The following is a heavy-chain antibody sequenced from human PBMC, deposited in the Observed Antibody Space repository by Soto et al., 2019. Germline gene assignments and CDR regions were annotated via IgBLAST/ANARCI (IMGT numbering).Heavy chain of an antibody. CDR1: GFTFSSYA. J-gene: IGHJ6*02. D-gene: IGHD6-13*01. CDR2: ISYDGSNK. V-gene: IGHV3-30-3*01. Sequence: GGSLRLSCAASGFTFSSYAMHWVRQAPGKGLEWVAVISYDGSNKYYADSVKGRFTISRDNSKNTLYLQMNSLRAEDTAVYYCARGAAAADTFYYYYNGMDVWGQGTTVTVSS. CDR3: ARGAAAADTFYYYYNGMDV.